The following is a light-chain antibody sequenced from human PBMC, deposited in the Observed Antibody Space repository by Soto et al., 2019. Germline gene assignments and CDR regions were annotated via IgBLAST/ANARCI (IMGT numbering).Light chain of an antibody. J-gene: IGLJ1*01. V-gene: IGLV2-14*01. CDR1: NSDVGGYNY. CDR2: EVS. Sequence: LTQPASVSGSPGQSITISCTGTNSDVGGYNYVSWYQQHPGKAPELMIYEVSHRPSGVSNRFSGSKSDNTASLTISGLQAEDEADYSCSSYTSISTLYVFGTGTKVTV. CDR3: SSYTSISTLYV.